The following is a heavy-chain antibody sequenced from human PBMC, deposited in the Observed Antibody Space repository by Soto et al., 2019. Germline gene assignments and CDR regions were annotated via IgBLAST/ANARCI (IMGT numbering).Heavy chain of an antibody. D-gene: IGHD2-2*01. CDR1: GFTFSSFA. J-gene: IGHJ4*02. Sequence: QVQLVESGGGVVQPGKSLTLSCAASGFTFSSFAMHWVRQPPGKGLEWVAVVSFAGNRQYFSDSVTGRFTISRDNSKNTLSLHMNSLRDDDSALYYCARRHREVPALIGDYFDYWGQGTLVTVSS. CDR2: VSFAGNRQ. CDR3: ARRHREVPALIGDYFDY. V-gene: IGHV3-30*04.